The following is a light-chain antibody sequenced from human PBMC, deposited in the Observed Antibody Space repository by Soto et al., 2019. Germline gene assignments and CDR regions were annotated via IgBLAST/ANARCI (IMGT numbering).Light chain of an antibody. CDR1: QTISRSY. Sequence: IVLRLSPGTLSLSTGERATLSCRASQTISRSYLAWYQQKPGQAPRLLIYGASSRATGIPDRFSGRDSGTDFTLTISRLEPEDFAVYFCQHYGSSLQTSGQGSMVDVK. V-gene: IGKV3-20*01. CDR2: GAS. J-gene: IGKJ1*01. CDR3: QHYGSSLQT.